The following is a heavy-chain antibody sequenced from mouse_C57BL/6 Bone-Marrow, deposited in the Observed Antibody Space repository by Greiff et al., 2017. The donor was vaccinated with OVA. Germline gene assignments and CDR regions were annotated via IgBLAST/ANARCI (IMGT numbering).Heavy chain of an antibody. J-gene: IGHJ3*01. D-gene: IGHD2-3*01. CDR3: ARSPWLLRKVFAY. CDR2: IHPNSGST. V-gene: IGHV1-64*01. Sequence: QVQLQQPGAELVKPGASVKLSCKASGYTFTSYWMHWVKQRPGQGLEWIGMIHPNSGSTNYNEKFKSKATLTVDKSSSTAYMQLSSLTSEDSAVYDCARSPWLLRKVFAYWGQGTLVTVSA. CDR1: GYTFTSYW.